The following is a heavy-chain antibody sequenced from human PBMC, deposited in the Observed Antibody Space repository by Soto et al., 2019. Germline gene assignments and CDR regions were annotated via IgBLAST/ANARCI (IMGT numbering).Heavy chain of an antibody. CDR3: ARTRGRRFGELLYRANYYGMDV. CDR2: INHSGST. D-gene: IGHD3-10*01. V-gene: IGHV4-34*01. J-gene: IGHJ6*02. Sequence: SETLSLTCAVYGGSFSGYYWSWIRQPPGKGLEWIGEINHSGSTNYNPSLKSRVTISVDTSKNQFSLKLSSVTAADTAVYYCARTRGRRFGELLYRANYYGMDVWAKGPRSPSP. CDR1: GGSFSGYY.